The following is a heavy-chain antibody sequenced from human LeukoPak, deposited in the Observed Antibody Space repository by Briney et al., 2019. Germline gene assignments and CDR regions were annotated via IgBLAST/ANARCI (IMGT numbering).Heavy chain of an antibody. V-gene: IGHV1-69*04. CDR1: GGTFSSYA. J-gene: IGHJ3*02. D-gene: IGHD6-6*01. CDR2: ITPILGIA. CDR3: ASVPSSHAFDI. Sequence: GASVKVSCKASGGTFSSYAISWVRQAPGQGLEWMGRITPILGIANYAQKFQGRVTITADKSTSTAYMELSSLRSEDTAVYYCASVPSSHAFDIWGQGTMVTVSS.